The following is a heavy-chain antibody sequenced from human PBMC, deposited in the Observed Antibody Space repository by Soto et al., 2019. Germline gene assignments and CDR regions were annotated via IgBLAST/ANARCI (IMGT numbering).Heavy chain of an antibody. CDR1: CGSIRSYY. D-gene: IGHD1-26*01. CDR2: IYYSGST. V-gene: IGHV4-59*01. J-gene: IGHJ4*02. Sequence: ASETPSPTFTVSCGSIRSYYWGWVRQPPGKGLEWIGYIYYSGSTNYNPSLKSRVTISVDTSKNQFSLKLSSVTAADTAVYYCARDLSATGADFDYWGQGTLVTVSS. CDR3: ARDLSATGADFDY.